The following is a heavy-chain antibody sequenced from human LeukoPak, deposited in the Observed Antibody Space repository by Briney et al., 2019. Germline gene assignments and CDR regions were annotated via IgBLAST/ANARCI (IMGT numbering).Heavy chain of an antibody. D-gene: IGHD5-24*01. J-gene: IGHJ6*02. V-gene: IGHV1-2*04. CDR3: ATTQLDYYYYGMDV. CDR1: GYTFTGYY. CDR2: INPNSGGT. Sequence: ASVKVSCKASGYTFTGYYMHWVRQAPGQGLEWMGWINPNSGGTNYAQKFQGWVTMTRDTSISTAYMELSRLRSDDTAVYYCATTQLDYYYYGMDVRGQGTTVTVSS.